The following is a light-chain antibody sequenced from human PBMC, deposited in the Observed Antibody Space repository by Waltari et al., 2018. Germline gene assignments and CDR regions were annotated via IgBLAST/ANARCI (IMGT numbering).Light chain of an antibody. Sequence: EIVLTQSPGTLSLSPGERATLSCRASQSVSRTLAWYQQKPGQAPRLLIYGASTRATGIPERFSGGGSGTDFSLTISRLEPEDFAVYYCQHYVRLPVTFGQWTKVEIK. CDR3: QHYVRLPVT. CDR2: GAS. J-gene: IGKJ1*01. CDR1: QSVSRT. V-gene: IGKV3-20*01.